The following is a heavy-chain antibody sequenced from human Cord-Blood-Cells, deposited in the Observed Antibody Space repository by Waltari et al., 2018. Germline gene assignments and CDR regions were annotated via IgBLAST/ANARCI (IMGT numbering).Heavy chain of an antibody. CDR3: ARDQGGYSGYVRHGGMDV. CDR2: IWYDGSNK. V-gene: IGHV3-33*01. J-gene: IGHJ6*02. D-gene: IGHD5-12*01. Sequence: SSYGMHWVRQAPGKGLEWVAVIWYDGSNKYYADSVKGRFTISRDNSKNTLYLQMNSLRAEGTAVYYCARDQGGYSGYVRHGGMDVWGQGTTVTVSS. CDR1: SSYG.